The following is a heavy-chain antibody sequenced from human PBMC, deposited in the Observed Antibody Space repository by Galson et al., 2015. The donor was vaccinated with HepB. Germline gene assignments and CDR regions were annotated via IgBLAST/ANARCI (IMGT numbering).Heavy chain of an antibody. CDR1: GSILSSYS. CDR3: ATNTPAAVMRASGMDV. Sequence: SLRLSCAASGSILSSYSMNWVRQAPGKGLEWVSSMSSSTNYIYYADSVKGRFTVSIDNAKNSLFLQMNSLRAEDTAVNYCATNTPAAVMRASGMDVWGQGTAVTVSS. J-gene: IGHJ6*02. CDR2: MSSSTNYI. V-gene: IGHV3-21*01. D-gene: IGHD2-2*01.